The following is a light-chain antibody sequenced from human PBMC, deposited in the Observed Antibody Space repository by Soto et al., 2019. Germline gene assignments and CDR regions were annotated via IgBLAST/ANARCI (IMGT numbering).Light chain of an antibody. J-gene: IGKJ2*01. CDR1: QSVSSY. Sequence: EIMLTQSPATLSLSPGERATLSSRASQSVSSYLAWYQQKPGQAPRLLIYDASNRATGIPVRFSGSGSGTDFTLTISSLQSEDFAVYYCQHYNYWPYTLGQGTKVDI. V-gene: IGKV3-11*01. CDR2: DAS. CDR3: QHYNYWPYT.